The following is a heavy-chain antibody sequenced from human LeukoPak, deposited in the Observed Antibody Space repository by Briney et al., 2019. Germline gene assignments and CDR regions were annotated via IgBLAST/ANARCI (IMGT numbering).Heavy chain of an antibody. D-gene: IGHD3-22*01. CDR3: AKDGYDYDSSYSYFDY. Sequence: GGSLRLSCEASGLSFRSYGMSWVRQAPGKGLEWVSGISGSGDNTYHADSVKGRFTISRDNSKNTLYLQMNTLRAEDTAVYYCAKDGYDYDSSYSYFDYWGQGTLVTVSS. J-gene: IGHJ4*02. CDR1: GLSFRSYG. V-gene: IGHV3-23*01. CDR2: ISGSGDNT.